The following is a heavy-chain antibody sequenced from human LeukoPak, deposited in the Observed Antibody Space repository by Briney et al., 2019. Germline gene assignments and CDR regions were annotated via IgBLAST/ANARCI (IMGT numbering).Heavy chain of an antibody. D-gene: IGHD6-19*01. V-gene: IGHV4-4*07. CDR2: IYISGST. Sequence: SETPSLTCTVSGVSIISDYWTSIRQPAGKGLEWIGRIYISGSTNYNPSLKSRVTMSVDTSKNQFSLKLSSVTAADTAVFYCARDSSGWSYFDYWGQGTLVTVSS. CDR1: GVSIISDY. CDR3: ARDSSGWSYFDY. J-gene: IGHJ4*02.